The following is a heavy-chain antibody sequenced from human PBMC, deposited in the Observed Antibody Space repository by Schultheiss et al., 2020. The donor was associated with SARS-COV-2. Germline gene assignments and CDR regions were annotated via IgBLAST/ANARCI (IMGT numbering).Heavy chain of an antibody. CDR1: GFTFSSYA. V-gene: IGHV3-21*05. D-gene: IGHD7-27*01. CDR3: ARDSSHTGGYFDY. Sequence: GGSLRLSCAASGFTFSSYAMSWVRQAPGKGLEWVSYISSSSSYTNYADSVKGQFTISRDNAKNSLYLQMNSLRAEDTAVYYCARDSSHTGGYFDYWGQGTLVTVSS. J-gene: IGHJ4*02. CDR2: ISSSSSYT.